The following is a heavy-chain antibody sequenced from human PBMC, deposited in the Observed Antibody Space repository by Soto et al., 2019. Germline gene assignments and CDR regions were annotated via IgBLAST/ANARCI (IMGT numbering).Heavy chain of an antibody. D-gene: IGHD6-19*01. V-gene: IGHV3-21*01. Sequence: GGSLRLSCAASGFTFSSHSMSWVRQAPGKGLEWVSSITSSSSYTYYADSLKGRFTISRDNAKNSLFLQMNSLRAEDTAVYYCARDSSGWSSNFDYWGQGTLVTVSS. CDR2: ITSSSSYT. J-gene: IGHJ4*02. CDR3: ARDSSGWSSNFDY. CDR1: GFTFSSHS.